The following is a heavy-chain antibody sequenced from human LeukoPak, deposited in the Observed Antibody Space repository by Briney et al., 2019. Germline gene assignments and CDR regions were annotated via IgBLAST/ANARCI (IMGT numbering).Heavy chain of an antibody. CDR1: GGSISSSSINW. Sequence: SGTLSLTCAVSGGSISSSSINWWSWVRQHPGKGLAWIGEIYNSGNSNYNASLKSRITREIDKNKKQFSLKLNSVTAADTAVYYCHYGSGSYFRSNYMDVWGKGTTVTVSS. J-gene: IGHJ6*03. D-gene: IGHD3-10*01. V-gene: IGHV4-4*02. CDR3: HYGSGSYFRSNYMDV. CDR2: IYNSGNS.